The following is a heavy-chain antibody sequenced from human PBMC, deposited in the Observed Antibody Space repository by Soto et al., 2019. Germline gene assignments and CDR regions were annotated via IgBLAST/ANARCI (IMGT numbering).Heavy chain of an antibody. CDR3: AREPTRDPVAGLGYYFDY. CDR1: GDSVSSNSAA. D-gene: IGHD6-19*01. Sequence: SQTLSLTCAISGDSVSSNSAAWNWIRQSPSRGLEWLGRTYYRSKWYNDYAVSVKSRITINPDTSKNQFSLQLNSVTPEDTAVYYCAREPTRDPVAGLGYYFDYWGQGTLVTVSS. V-gene: IGHV6-1*01. CDR2: TYYRSKWYN. J-gene: IGHJ4*02.